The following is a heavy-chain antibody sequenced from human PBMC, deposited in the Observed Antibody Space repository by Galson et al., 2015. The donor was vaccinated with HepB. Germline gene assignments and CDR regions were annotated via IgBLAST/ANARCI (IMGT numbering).Heavy chain of an antibody. J-gene: IGHJ4*02. CDR3: ARLYSPDYVLLFCEWLWHFDY. D-gene: IGHD3-3*01. CDR2: IYPGDSDT. Sequence: QSGAEVKKPGESLKISCKGSGYSFTSYWIGWVRQMPGKGLEWMGIIYPGDSDTRYSPSFQGQVTISADKSISTAYLQWSSLKASDTAMYYWARLYSPDYVLLFCEWLWHFDYWGQGTLVTVSS. V-gene: IGHV5-51*01. CDR1: GYSFTSYW.